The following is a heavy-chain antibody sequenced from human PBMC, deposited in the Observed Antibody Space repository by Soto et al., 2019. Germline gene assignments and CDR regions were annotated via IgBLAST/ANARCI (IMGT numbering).Heavy chain of an antibody. CDR2: ISSSSTYI. D-gene: IGHD5-12*01. V-gene: IGHV3-21*06. CDR3: AREADIAATISKEGYYYAMDV. J-gene: IGHJ6*02. Sequence: SGGSLRLSCAASGFTFSSSSLNWVRQAPGKGLEWVSCISSSSTYIYYADSVKGRFTISRDNAKNSLYLQMNSLRAEDTAVYFCAREADIAATISKEGYYYAMDVWGPGTTVTVSS. CDR1: GFTFSSSS.